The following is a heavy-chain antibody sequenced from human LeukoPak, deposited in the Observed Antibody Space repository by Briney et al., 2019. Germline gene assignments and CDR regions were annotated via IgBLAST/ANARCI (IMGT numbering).Heavy chain of an antibody. J-gene: IGHJ4*02. CDR1: GFTFTNYY. CDR3: ARSKYGSGFIPPKELDY. V-gene: IGHV1-46*01. CDR2: ISPTGSST. D-gene: IGHD3-10*01. Sequence: ASVKVSCKASGFTFTNYYMHWVRQAPGQGLEWMGLISPTGSSTNYAQKFRGRVTMTRDTSTTTVYMELSSLRSEDTAVYYCARSKYGSGFIPPKELDYWGQGTLVTVSS.